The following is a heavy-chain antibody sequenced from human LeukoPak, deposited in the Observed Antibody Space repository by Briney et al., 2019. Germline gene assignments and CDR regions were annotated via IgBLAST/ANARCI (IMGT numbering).Heavy chain of an antibody. CDR3: ARNSRDILTGYSY. V-gene: IGHV4-59*08. Sequence: NSSETLSLTCTVSGGSISSYYWSWIRQPPGKGLEWIGYIYYSGSTNYNPSLKSRVTISVDTSKNQFSLKLSSVTAADTAVYYCARNSRDILTGYSYWGQGTLVTVSS. CDR2: IYYSGST. D-gene: IGHD3-9*01. CDR1: GGSISSYY. J-gene: IGHJ4*02.